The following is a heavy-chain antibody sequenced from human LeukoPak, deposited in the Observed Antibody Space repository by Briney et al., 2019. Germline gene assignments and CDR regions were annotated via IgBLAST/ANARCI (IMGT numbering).Heavy chain of an antibody. CDR1: GGSISIGSYY. CDR3: ARLLSGYSSGWYDLWFDP. Sequence: KASETLSLTCTVSGGSISIGSYYWGWIRQPPGKGLEWIGSIYYSGSTYYNPSLKSRVTISVDTSKNQFSLKLSSVTAADTAVYYCARLLSGYSSGWYDLWFDPWGQGTLVTVSS. J-gene: IGHJ5*02. CDR2: IYYSGST. D-gene: IGHD6-19*01. V-gene: IGHV4-39*01.